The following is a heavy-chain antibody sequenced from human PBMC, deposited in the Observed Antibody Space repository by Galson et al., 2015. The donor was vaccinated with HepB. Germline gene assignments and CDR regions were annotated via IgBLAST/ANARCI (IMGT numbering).Heavy chain of an antibody. J-gene: IGHJ4*02. CDR1: GYTFTNYY. Sequence: SVKVSCKASGYTFTNYYVHWARQAPGQGLEWMGIINLSAGSTLYAPKFQGRVTVTGDTSTGTVYMELNSLRSEDTAVYYCAREAPNHYYFDYWGQGTLVIVSS. D-gene: IGHD2-8*01. CDR2: INLSAGST. CDR3: AREAPNHYYFDY. V-gene: IGHV1-46*01.